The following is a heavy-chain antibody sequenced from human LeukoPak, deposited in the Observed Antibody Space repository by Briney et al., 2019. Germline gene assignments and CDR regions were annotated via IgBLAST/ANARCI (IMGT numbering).Heavy chain of an antibody. CDR1: GGSLNGYY. CDR2: IHSSEGT. D-gene: IGHD4-17*01. J-gene: IGHJ6*04. V-gene: IGHV4-59*08. CDR3: ARHVYGEGMVV. Sequence: SETLSLTCTVSGGSLNGYYWGWIRQPPGKGLECIGYIHSSEGTAHNASLKSRLAISLDTSKNQFSLTLSSVTAADTAVYYCARHVYGEGMVVWGKGTTVTVSS.